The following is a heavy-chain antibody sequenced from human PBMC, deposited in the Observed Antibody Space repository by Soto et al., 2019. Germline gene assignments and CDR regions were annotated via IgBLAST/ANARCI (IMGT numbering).Heavy chain of an antibody. CDR3: AKDLSIFGVDNDYYGLDV. V-gene: IGHV3-23*01. CDR2: ISGSGSTT. D-gene: IGHD3-3*01. Sequence: GGSLRLSCAASGFTFSNYAMSWVRQAPGKGLEWVSAISGSGSTTYYADSVKGRFTISRDSSKNTLYLQMNSLRAEDTAIYYCAKDLSIFGVDNDYYGLDVWGQGTTVTVSS. CDR1: GFTFSNYA. J-gene: IGHJ6*02.